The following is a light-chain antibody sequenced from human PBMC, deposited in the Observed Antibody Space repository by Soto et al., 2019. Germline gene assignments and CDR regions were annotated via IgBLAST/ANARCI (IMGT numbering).Light chain of an antibody. Sequence: QSVLTQPPSVSAAPGQKVTISCSGSSFNIENNYVSWYRQFPGAAPKHLMYEDNKRPSGIPDRFSGSKSGTSATLGITGLQTGDEADYYCGTWDSSLSAYVFGTGTKLTV. CDR1: SFNIENNY. V-gene: IGLV1-51*02. CDR3: GTWDSSLSAYV. CDR2: EDN. J-gene: IGLJ1*01.